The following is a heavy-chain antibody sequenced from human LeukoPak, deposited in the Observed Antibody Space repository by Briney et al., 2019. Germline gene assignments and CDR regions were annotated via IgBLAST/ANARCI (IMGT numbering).Heavy chain of an antibody. J-gene: IGHJ5*02. CDR3: TRDPRNKGFDP. CDR1: GFTLSYYW. V-gene: IGHV3-74*01. CDR2: IDGDGSST. Sequence: GGSLRLSCAASGFTLSYYWMHWVRQAPGKGLVWVSCIDGDGSSTNYADSVKGRFTISRDNAKNTLYLEMNSLRAEDTAVYYCTRDPRNKGFDPWGQGTLVTVSS. D-gene: IGHD1/OR15-1a*01.